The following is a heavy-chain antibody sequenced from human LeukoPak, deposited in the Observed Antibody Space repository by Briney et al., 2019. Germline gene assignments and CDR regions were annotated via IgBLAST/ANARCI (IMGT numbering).Heavy chain of an antibody. Sequence: PGGSLRLSCVGSGFTFSSYSMTWVRQAPGKGLEWVSSISTSSSYIYYADSMKGRFTISRDNAKNSLYLQMVSLRAEDTAVYYCARLMWELPPHYYYMDVWGKGTTVTISS. V-gene: IGHV3-21*01. CDR1: GFTFSSYS. J-gene: IGHJ6*03. D-gene: IGHD1-26*01. CDR3: ARLMWELPPHYYYMDV. CDR2: ISTSSSYI.